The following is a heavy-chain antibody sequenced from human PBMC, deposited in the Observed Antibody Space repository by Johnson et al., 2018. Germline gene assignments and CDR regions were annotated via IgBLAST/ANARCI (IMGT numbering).Heavy chain of an antibody. V-gene: IGHV5-51*01. J-gene: IGHJ6*04. D-gene: IGHD5-18*01. Sequence: EVQLVESGADVKKPGESLKISCTGSGYTFTSYWIGWVRQTPGKGLEWMGIIYPDDSDARYSPSFQAQVTIPADKSISTPYLQWSSRKASDTAMYYCARGGGIQLWLPDVWGKGTTVTVSS. CDR3: ARGGGIQLWLPDV. CDR1: GYTFTSYW. CDR2: IYPDDSDA.